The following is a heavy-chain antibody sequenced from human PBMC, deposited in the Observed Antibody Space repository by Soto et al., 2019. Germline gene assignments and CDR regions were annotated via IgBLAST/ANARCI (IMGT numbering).Heavy chain of an antibody. CDR3: ARDFGGDYGSHFDY. Sequence: SVKVSCKASGGTFSSYAISWVRQAPGQGLEWMGGIIPIFGTANYAQKFQGRVTITADESTSTAYMELSSLRSEDTAVYYCARDFGGDYGSHFDYWGRGTLVTVSS. V-gene: IGHV1-69*13. CDR1: GGTFSSYA. CDR2: IIPIFGTA. D-gene: IGHD4-17*01. J-gene: IGHJ4*02.